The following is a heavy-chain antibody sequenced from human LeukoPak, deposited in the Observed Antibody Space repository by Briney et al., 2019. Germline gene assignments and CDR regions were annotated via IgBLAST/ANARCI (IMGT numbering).Heavy chain of an antibody. J-gene: IGHJ6*02. D-gene: IGHD3-9*01. Sequence: PSETLSLTCTVSGGSISNYYWSWIRQPPGKGLEWIGYIYYSGSTNYNPSLKSRVTISVDTSKKQFSLMLSSVAAADTAVYYCARDRSGDVLTGYYYYHGMDVWGQGTTVTVSS. CDR1: GGSISNYY. CDR2: IYYSGST. CDR3: ARDRSGDVLTGYYYYHGMDV. V-gene: IGHV4-59*01.